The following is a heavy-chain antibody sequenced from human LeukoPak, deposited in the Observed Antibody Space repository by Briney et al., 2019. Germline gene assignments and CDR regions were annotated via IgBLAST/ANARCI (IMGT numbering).Heavy chain of an antibody. CDR1: GFTFSSYC. D-gene: IGHD1-26*01. CDR2: IKQDGSEK. Sequence: QSGGSLRLSCAASGFTFSSYCMSWVRQAPGKGLEWVANIKQDGSEKYYVDSVKGRFTISRDNAKNSLYLQMNSLRAEDTAVYYCARDAGATRYWGQGTLVTVSS. V-gene: IGHV3-7*01. J-gene: IGHJ4*02. CDR3: ARDAGATRY.